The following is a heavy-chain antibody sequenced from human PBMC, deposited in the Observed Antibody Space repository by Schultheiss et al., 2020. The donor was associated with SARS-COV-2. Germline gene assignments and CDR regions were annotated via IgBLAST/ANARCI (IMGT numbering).Heavy chain of an antibody. CDR2: ISYDGSNK. J-gene: IGHJ4*02. V-gene: IGHV3-30*04. CDR3: ASSMKRSYFDY. Sequence: GESLKISCAASGFTFSSYAMHWVRQAPGKGLEWVAVISYDGSNKYYADSVKGRFTISRDNSKNTLYLQMNSLRAEDTAVYYCASSMKRSYFDYWGQGTLVTVSS. CDR1: GFTFSSYA. D-gene: IGHD1-1*01.